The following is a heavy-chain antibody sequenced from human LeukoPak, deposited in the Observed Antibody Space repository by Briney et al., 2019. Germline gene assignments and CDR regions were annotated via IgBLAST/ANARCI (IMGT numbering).Heavy chain of an antibody. Sequence: GESLKISCKGSGYSFTSYWIGWVRQMPGNGLEWMGIIYPGDSDTRYSPSFQGQVTISADKSISTAYLQWSSLKASDSAMYYCATNTMFRGIHAFDIWGQGTMVTVSS. V-gene: IGHV5-51*01. CDR1: GYSFTSYW. D-gene: IGHD3-10*01. CDR2: IYPGDSDT. J-gene: IGHJ3*02. CDR3: ATNTMFRGIHAFDI.